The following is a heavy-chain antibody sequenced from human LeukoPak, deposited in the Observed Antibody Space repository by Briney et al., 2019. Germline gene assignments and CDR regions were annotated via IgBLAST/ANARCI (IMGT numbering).Heavy chain of an antibody. CDR1: GGSIXSGGYY. D-gene: IGHD3-16*01. V-gene: IGHV4-31*02. Sequence: QTLXLXXTXSGGSIXSGGYYWSWLRQHPGKGLEWIGYIYYSGSTYYNPSLKSRVTISVDTSKNQFSLKLGSVTAADTAVYYCAREYDYVWGSYEPWGQGTLVTVSS. J-gene: IGHJ5*02. CDR3: AREYDYVWGSYEP. CDR2: IYYSGST.